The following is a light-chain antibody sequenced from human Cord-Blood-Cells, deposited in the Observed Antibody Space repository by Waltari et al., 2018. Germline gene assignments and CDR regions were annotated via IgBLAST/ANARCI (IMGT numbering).Light chain of an antibody. J-gene: IGLJ1*01. CDR2: EVS. CDR3: SSYTSSSTLYV. Sequence: QSALTMPASVSGSPGQQLTIPCTGTSSDVGGYNYVSWYQQHPGKAPKLMIYEVSNRTSGVSHRFSGSKSVNTASLTISGLQAEDEADYYCSSYTSSSTLYVYGTGTKVTVL. CDR1: SSDVGGYNY. V-gene: IGLV2-14*01.